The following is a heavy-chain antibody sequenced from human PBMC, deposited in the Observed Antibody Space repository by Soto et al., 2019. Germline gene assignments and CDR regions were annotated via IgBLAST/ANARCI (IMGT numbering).Heavy chain of an antibody. Sequence: QLQLQESGPGLVKPSETLSLTCTVSGGSISSSSYYWGWIRQPPGKGLEWIGSIYYSGSTYYNPSLKSRVTISVDTSKNQFSLKLSSVTAADTAVYFCARTSRSGRENAFDIWGQGTMVTVSS. J-gene: IGHJ3*02. D-gene: IGHD6-6*01. V-gene: IGHV4-39*01. CDR2: IYYSGST. CDR1: GGSISSSSYY. CDR3: ARTSRSGRENAFDI.